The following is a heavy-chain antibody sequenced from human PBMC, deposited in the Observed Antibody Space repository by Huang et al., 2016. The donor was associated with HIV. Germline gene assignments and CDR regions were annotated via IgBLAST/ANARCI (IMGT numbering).Heavy chain of an antibody. Sequence: QVQLQQWGAGLLKPSETLSLTCAVYGGSFSGYYWSGLRQPPGKGLEWIGEINHSGSTNDTPSLKSRVTISIDPSKNQFSLKLSSVTAADTAVYYCARYGGNYYYYYGMDVWGQGTTVTVSS. D-gene: IGHD2-15*01. CDR3: ARYGGNYYYYYGMDV. V-gene: IGHV4-34*01. CDR1: GGSFSGYY. CDR2: INHSGST. J-gene: IGHJ6*02.